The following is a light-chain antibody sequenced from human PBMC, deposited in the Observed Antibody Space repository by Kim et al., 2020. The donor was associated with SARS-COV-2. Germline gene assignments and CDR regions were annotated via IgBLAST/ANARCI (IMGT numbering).Light chain of an antibody. J-gene: IGLJ2*01. CDR3: QAWDRSIVL. V-gene: IGLV3-1*01. CDR2: EDN. CDR1: KLGDKY. Sequence: SVSPGQTASITCSGHKLGDKYASWYQQRPGQSPVLVMYEDNKRPSGIPERFSGSNSGNTATLTISGTQAMDEADYYCQAWDRSIVLFCGGTQLTVL.